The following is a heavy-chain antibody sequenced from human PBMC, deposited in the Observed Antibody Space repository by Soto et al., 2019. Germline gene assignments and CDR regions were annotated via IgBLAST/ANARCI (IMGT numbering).Heavy chain of an antibody. CDR3: ARGPGSYGSGWYMDY. CDR2: INHSGST. D-gene: IGHD6-19*01. CDR1: GGSFSGYY. J-gene: IGHJ4*02. V-gene: IGHV4-34*01. Sequence: PSETLSLTCAVYGGSFSGYYWSWIRQPPGKGLEWIGEINHSGSTNYNPSLKSRVTISVDTSKNQFSLKLSSVTAADTAVYYCARGPGSYGSGWYMDYWGQGTLVTVSS.